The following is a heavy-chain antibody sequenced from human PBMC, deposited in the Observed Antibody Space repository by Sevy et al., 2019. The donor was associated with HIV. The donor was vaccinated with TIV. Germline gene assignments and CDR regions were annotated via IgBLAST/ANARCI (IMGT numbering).Heavy chain of an antibody. CDR2: ISYDGSNQ. J-gene: IGHJ6*02. CDR3: AKDDSYNQPLDYFYAMDV. CDR1: GFTFSRYG. Sequence: GGSLRLSRVASGFTFSRYGMHWVRQAPGKGLEWVAVISYDGSNQYYADSVKGRFTISRDNSENTLFLQMNSLRAEDTAVYYCAKDDSYNQPLDYFYAMDVWGQGTTVTVSS. V-gene: IGHV3-30*18. D-gene: IGHD1-20*01.